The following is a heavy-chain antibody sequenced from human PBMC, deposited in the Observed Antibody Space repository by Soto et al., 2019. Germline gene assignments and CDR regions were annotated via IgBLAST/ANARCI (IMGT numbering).Heavy chain of an antibody. Sequence: QAQVVQSGAEVMKPGSSVKLSCTASECTFNSYAIAWVRQAPGQGLEWMGGIIPYDNTLNYAQKFQDRVTITADDSTNTVYMEWSSLRFDETGDYFCASGARRWYADYCDSWAPGTLVTVSS. CDR1: ECTFNSYA. V-gene: IGHV1-69*01. CDR2: IIPYDNTL. CDR3: ASGARRWYADYCDS. D-gene: IGHD6-13*01. J-gene: IGHJ4*02.